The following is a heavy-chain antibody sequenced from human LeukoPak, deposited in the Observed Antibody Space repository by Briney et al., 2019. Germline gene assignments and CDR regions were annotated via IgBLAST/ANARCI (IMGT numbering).Heavy chain of an antibody. CDR1: GFTFSSSV. CDR3: EKGSF. CDR2: ISNSGSIT. V-gene: IGHV3-23*01. J-gene: IGHJ4*02. Sequence: GSPRLSCAASGFTFSSSVMSWVRQAPGKGLEWVSGISNSGSITYYADSVKGRFTISRDNSKNMLYLQMNSLRAEDTAVYYCEKGSFWGQGTLATVPS.